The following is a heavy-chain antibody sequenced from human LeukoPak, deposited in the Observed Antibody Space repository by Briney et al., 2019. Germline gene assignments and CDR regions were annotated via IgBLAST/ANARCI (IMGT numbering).Heavy chain of an antibody. CDR1: GGSISSSSYY. D-gene: IGHD2-2*01. V-gene: IGHV4-39*07. J-gene: IGHJ3*02. Sequence: PSETLSLTCTVSGGSISSSSYYWGWIRQPPGKGLEWIGSIYYSGSTYYNPSLKSRVTISVDTSKNQFSLKLSSVTAADTAVYYCAGEGAGIVVVPAAHTAFDIWGQGTMVTVSS. CDR3: AGEGAGIVVVPAAHTAFDI. CDR2: IYYSGST.